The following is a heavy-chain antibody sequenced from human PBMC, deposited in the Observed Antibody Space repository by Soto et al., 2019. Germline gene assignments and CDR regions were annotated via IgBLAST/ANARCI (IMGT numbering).Heavy chain of an antibody. CDR2: ISYDGSNK. Sequence: PGGSLRLSCAASGFTFSSYGMLWVRQAPGKGLEWVAVISYDGSNKYYADSVKGRFTISRDNSKNTLYLQMNSLRAEDTAVYYCARKGWNCGGDCYWSYFDYWGQGTLVTV. D-gene: IGHD2-21*02. CDR3: ARKGWNCGGDCYWSYFDY. CDR1: GFTFSSYG. J-gene: IGHJ4*02. V-gene: IGHV3-30*03.